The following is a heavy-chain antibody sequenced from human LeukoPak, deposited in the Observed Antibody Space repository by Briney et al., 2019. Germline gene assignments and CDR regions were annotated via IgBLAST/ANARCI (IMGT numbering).Heavy chain of an antibody. CDR1: GGTFSSYA. CDR3: ARGATYYDFWSGPYPFQH. Sequence: TVKVSCRASGGTFSSYAISWVRQAPGQGLEWMGAIIPIFGTANYAQKFQGRVTITTDESTSTAYMELSSLRSEDTAVYYCARGATYYDFWSGPYPFQHWGQGTLVTVSS. V-gene: IGHV1-69*05. CDR2: IIPIFGTA. D-gene: IGHD3-3*01. J-gene: IGHJ1*01.